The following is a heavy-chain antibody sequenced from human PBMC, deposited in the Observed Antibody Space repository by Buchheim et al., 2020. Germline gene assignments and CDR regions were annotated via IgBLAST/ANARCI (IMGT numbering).Heavy chain of an antibody. CDR2: ISYDGSNK. V-gene: IGHV3-30-3*01. Sequence: QVQLVESGGGLVKPGGSLRLSCAASGFTFSSYAMHWVRQAPGKGLEWVAVISYDGSNKYYADSVKGRFTISRDNSKNTLYLQMNSLRAEDTAVYYCARATMYYDFWSGYFKHYYYYGMDVWGQGTT. J-gene: IGHJ6*02. CDR1: GFTFSSYA. CDR3: ARATMYYDFWSGYFKHYYYYGMDV. D-gene: IGHD3-3*01.